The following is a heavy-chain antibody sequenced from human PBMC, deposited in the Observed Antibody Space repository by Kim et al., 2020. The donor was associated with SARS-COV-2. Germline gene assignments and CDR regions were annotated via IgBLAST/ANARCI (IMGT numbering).Heavy chain of an antibody. D-gene: IGHD2-2*02. Sequence: SETLSLTCTVSGGSISSGGYYWSWIRQHPGKGLEWIGYIYYSGSTYYNPSLKSRVTISVDTSKNQFSLKLSSVTAADTAVYYCARSDIVVVPAAISIGGWFDPWGQGTLVTVSS. CDR2: IYYSGST. V-gene: IGHV4-31*03. J-gene: IGHJ5*02. CDR1: GGSISSGGYY. CDR3: ARSDIVVVPAAISIGGWFDP.